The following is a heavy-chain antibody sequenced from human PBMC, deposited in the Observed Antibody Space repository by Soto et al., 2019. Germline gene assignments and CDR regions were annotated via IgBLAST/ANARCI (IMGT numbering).Heavy chain of an antibody. V-gene: IGHV6-1*01. Sequence: QTPSRTCGISGDSVTSNSAAWNWIRQSPSRGLEWLGRTYYTSKWYNDYAVSVKSRITIHPDTSKTQFSLQLNSVTPEGTDVYYCARDSRGYCSGGRCYIPPSGPWGQGTLVTVSS. J-gene: IGHJ5*02. CDR3: ARDSRGYCSGGRCYIPPSGP. D-gene: IGHD2-15*01. CDR1: GDSVTSNSAA. CDR2: TYYTSKWYN.